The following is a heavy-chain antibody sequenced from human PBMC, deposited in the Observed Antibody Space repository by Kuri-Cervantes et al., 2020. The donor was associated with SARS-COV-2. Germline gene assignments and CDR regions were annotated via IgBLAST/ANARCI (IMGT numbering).Heavy chain of an antibody. V-gene: IGHV3-20*04. D-gene: IGHD2-2*01. CDR3: ARDRGIVVVPAAIWFDP. CDR1: GFTFDDYG. J-gene: IGHJ5*02. Sequence: GESLKISCAASGFTFDDYGMSWVRQAPGKGLEWVSGINWNGGSTGYADSVKGRFAISRDNAKNSLYLQMNSLRAEDTAVYYCARDRGIVVVPAAIWFDPWGQGTLVTVSS. CDR2: INWNGGST.